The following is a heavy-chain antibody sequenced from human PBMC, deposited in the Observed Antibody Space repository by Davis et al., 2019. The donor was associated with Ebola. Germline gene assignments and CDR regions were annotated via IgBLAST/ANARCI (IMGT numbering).Heavy chain of an antibody. J-gene: IGHJ4*02. V-gene: IGHV5-51*01. CDR3: ARMGKSYYDSLWDY. CDR1: GYSFSKYW. Sequence: GESLKISCKGSGYSFSKYWIGWVRQMPGKGLEWMGIIFTGDSDTRYSPSFRGQVTISADKSFSTAYLQWSGLKASDTAMYYCARMGKSYYDSLWDYWGQGTRVSVSS. CDR2: IFTGDSDT. D-gene: IGHD3-10*01.